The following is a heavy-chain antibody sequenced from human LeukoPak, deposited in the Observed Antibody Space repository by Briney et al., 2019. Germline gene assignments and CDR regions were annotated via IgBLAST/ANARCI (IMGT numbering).Heavy chain of an antibody. CDR1: GYTFTSYG. CDR2: ISAYNGNT. V-gene: IGHV1-18*01. Sequence: AXVKVSCKASGYTFTSYGISWVRQAPGQGLEWMGWISAYNGNTNYAQKLQGRVTMTTDTSTSTAYMELRSLRSDDTAVYYCAGNAPNSNYYDSSGYYHFSYYYGMDVWGQGTTVTVSS. J-gene: IGHJ6*02. CDR3: AGNAPNSNYYDSSGYYHFSYYYGMDV. D-gene: IGHD3-22*01.